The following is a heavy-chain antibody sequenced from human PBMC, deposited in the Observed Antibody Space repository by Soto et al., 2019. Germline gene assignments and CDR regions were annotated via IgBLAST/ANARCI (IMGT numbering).Heavy chain of an antibody. CDR3: ARDEDGSRKGDY. V-gene: IGHV1-69*12. D-gene: IGHD2-15*01. CDR2: IIPIFGTA. J-gene: IGHJ4*02. CDR1: GGTFSSYA. Sequence: QVQLVQSGAEVKKPGSSVKVSCKASGGTFSSYAISWVRQAPGQGLEWMGGIIPIFGTANYAQKFQGRVTIXAXXSTSTADMELSSLRSEDTAVYYCARDEDGSRKGDYWGQGTLVTVSS.